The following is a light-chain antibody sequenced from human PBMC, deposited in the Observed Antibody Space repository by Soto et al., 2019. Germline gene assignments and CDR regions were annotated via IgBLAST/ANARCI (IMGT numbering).Light chain of an antibody. V-gene: IGKV1-5*01. CDR2: DAS. J-gene: IGKJ4*01. CDR3: QPYESYSPLT. CDR1: QSISTW. Sequence: DLQMTQSPSTLSASVGDRVTITCRASQSISTWLAWYQQKPGSAPQLLIYDASTLESGVPARFSGSGFGTEFTLTISSLQPGDFATYYCQPYESYSPLTFGGGTKVEI.